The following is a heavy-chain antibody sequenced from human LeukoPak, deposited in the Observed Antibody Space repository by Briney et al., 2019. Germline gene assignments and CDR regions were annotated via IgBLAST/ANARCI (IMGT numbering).Heavy chain of an antibody. D-gene: IGHD4-23*01. CDR2: IIPIFGTA. J-gene: IGHJ6*03. CDR3: ASVSYGGNSDYYYYMDV. CDR1: GGTFSSYA. Sequence: GASVKVSCKASGGTFSSYAISWVRQAPGQGLEWMGGIIPIFGTANYAQKFQGRVTITTDESTSTAYMELSSLRSEDTAVYYCASVSYGGNSDYYYYMDVWGKGTTVTVSS. V-gene: IGHV1-69*05.